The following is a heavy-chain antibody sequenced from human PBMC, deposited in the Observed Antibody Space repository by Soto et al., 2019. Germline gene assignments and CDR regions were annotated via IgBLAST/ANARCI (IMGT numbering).Heavy chain of an antibody. Sequence: SGHTLVTPTQTLTLTCTFSGFSLSTRGVGGGWIRRPPGKALDWLALMYWDEDTPHSPSPKSRLTITKDTSKNQVVLTMTNMDPVDTATYYCAHSREQWLRRINWFDPWGQGTLVT. D-gene: IGHD6-19*01. CDR2: MYWDEDT. CDR3: AHSREQWLRRINWFDP. J-gene: IGHJ5*02. V-gene: IGHV2-5*02. CDR1: GFSLSTRGVG.